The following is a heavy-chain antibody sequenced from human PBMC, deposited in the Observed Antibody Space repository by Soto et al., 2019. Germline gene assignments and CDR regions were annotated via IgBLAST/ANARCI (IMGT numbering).Heavy chain of an antibody. CDR1: GYPFTSYY. J-gene: IGHJ4*02. CDR2: INPSGGST. CDR3: ARDKWELPTHVFDY. Sequence: GSVKGSLKASGYPFTSYYIHLVRQAPGQGLEWMGIINPSGGSTSYAQKFQGRVTMTRDTPTSTVYMELSSLRSEDTAVYYCARDKWELPTHVFDYWGQGTLVTV. V-gene: IGHV1-46*01. D-gene: IGHD1-26*01.